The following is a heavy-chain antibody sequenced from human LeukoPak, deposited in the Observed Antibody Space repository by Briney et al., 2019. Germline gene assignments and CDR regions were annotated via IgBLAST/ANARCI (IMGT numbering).Heavy chain of an antibody. V-gene: IGHV5-10-1*01. J-gene: IGHJ4*02. CDR3: ARDDSSGYDY. Sequence: GESLKISCKGSGYGFTNYWISWVRQMPGKGLEWMGRIDPSDSYTNYSPSFQGHVTISTDKSISTAYLQWSSLKASDTAMYYCARDDSSGYDYWGQGTLVTVSS. CDR2: IDPSDSYT. CDR1: GYGFTNYW. D-gene: IGHD3-22*01.